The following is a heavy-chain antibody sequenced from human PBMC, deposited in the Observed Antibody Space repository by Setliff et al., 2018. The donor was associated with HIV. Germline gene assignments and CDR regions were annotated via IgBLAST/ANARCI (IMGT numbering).Heavy chain of an antibody. CDR3: ARAPVGFCSITSCYAGPFDY. Sequence: PGESLKISCAASGFTFSTHWMHWVRQTPGKGLLWVSRINDDGTTTSYADSVKGRFTISRDNVKNTLFLQMSSLSPEDTGVYYCARAPVGFCSITSCYAGPFDYWGQGSLVTVSS. CDR2: INDDGTTT. J-gene: IGHJ4*02. V-gene: IGHV3-74*01. CDR1: GFTFSTHW. D-gene: IGHD2-2*01.